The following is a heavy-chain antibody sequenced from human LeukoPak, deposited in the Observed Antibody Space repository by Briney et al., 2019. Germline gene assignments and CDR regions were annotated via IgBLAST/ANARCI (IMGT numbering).Heavy chain of an antibody. V-gene: IGHV1-2*02. CDR3: ARDPNYGSWSFPVY. D-gene: IGHD3-3*01. CDR1: GYTFSGYY. CDR2: INPNSGGT. Sequence: ASVKVSCKASGYTFSGYYMHWLRQAPEQGIEWMGWINPNSGGTNYAQKFQGRVTMTRDTSISTAYMELSRLRSDDTAVYYCARDPNYGSWSFPVYWGQGTLVTVSS. J-gene: IGHJ4*02.